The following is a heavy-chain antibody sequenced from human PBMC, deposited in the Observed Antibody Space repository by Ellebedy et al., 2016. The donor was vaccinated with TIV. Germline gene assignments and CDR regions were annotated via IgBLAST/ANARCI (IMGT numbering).Heavy chain of an antibody. CDR2: ISYDGSNK. Sequence: PGGSLRLSCAASGFTFSSYGMHWVRQAPGKGLEWVAVISYDGSNKYYADSVKGRFTISRDNSKNTLYLQMNSLRAEDTAVYYYAKGRGGSYYSSIDYWGQGTLVTVSS. CDR3: AKGRGGSYYSSIDY. V-gene: IGHV3-30*18. D-gene: IGHD1-26*01. J-gene: IGHJ4*02. CDR1: GFTFSSYG.